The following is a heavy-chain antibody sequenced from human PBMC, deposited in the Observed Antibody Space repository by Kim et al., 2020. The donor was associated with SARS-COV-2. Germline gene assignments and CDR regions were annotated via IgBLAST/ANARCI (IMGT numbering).Heavy chain of an antibody. D-gene: IGHD2-21*01. CDR3: AKEFGRDSYSGLVV. CDR1: GCTVSNYG. Sequence: GGSLRLSCAASGCTVSNYGMNWVRQAPGTGLEWVAAVSGGGGSRYYADSVKGRFAISTDKSTNTLYLQMNNLRGEDTAVYYCAKEFGRDSYSGLVVWGQG. CDR2: VSGGGGSR. J-gene: IGHJ3*01. V-gene: IGHV3-23*01.